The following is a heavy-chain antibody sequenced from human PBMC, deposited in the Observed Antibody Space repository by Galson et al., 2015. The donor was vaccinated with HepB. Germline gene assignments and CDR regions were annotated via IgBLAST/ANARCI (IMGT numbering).Heavy chain of an antibody. V-gene: IGHV4-34*01. J-gene: IGHJ6*04. Sequence: SETLSLTCAVYGGSFSGYYWSWIRQPPGKGLEWIGEINHSGSTNYNPSLKSRVTISVDTSKNQFSLKLSSVTAADTAVYYCARGPRGGRGKSDVWGKGTTVTVSS. D-gene: IGHD3-16*01. CDR3: ARGPRGGRGKSDV. CDR1: GGSFSGYY. CDR2: INHSGST.